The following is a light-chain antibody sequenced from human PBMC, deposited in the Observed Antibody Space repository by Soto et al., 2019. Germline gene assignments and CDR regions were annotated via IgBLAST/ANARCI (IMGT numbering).Light chain of an antibody. V-gene: IGLV3-1*01. CDR2: EDR. Sequence: SYELTQPPSVSVSPGQTASITCSADKLGDKYAYWYQQKPGQSPVVVIYEDRKRPSGIPERFSGSNSGNTATLTISGTQAMDEADYYCQPWDSNTDVVFGGGTKLTVL. CDR3: QPWDSNTDVV. J-gene: IGLJ2*01. CDR1: KLGDKY.